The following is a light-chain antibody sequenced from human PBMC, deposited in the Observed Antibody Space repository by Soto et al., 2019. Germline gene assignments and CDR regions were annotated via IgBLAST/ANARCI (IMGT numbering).Light chain of an antibody. CDR2: DVN. Sequence: QSALTQPASVSGSPGQSITISCTGTSSDVGGYNYVSWYQQHPGKAPKVMIYDVNNRPSGVSNRFSGSKSGNTASLTISGLQGEDEADYYCSSYTSSSTLVFGGGTKLTVL. V-gene: IGLV2-14*01. CDR1: SSDVGGYNY. CDR3: SSYTSSSTLV. J-gene: IGLJ2*01.